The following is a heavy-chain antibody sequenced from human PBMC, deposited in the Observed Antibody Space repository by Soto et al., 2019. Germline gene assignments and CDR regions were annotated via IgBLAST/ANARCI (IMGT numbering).Heavy chain of an antibody. CDR1: GASISSYY. Sequence: SDTLSLTCTVSGASISSYYWSWIRQPPGKGLEWIGYIYYSGSTNYNPSLKSRVTISVDTSKNQFSLKLSSVTAADTAVYYCARQGAAGSSYSYYYGMDVWGQGTTVTVS. V-gene: IGHV4-59*08. CDR3: ARQGAAGSSYSYYYGMDV. D-gene: IGHD6-13*01. CDR2: IYYSGST. J-gene: IGHJ6*02.